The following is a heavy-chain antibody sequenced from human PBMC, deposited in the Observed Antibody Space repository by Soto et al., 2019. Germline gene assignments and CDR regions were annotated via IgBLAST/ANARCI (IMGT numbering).Heavy chain of an antibody. J-gene: IGHJ6*02. CDR3: AREPRIAARPGKNYYYYGMDV. D-gene: IGHD6-6*01. V-gene: IGHV1-2*04. CDR1: GYTFTGYY. CDR2: INPNSGGT. Sequence: GASVKVSCKASGYTFTGYYMHWVRQAPGQGLEWMGWINPNSGGTNYAQKFQGWVTMTRDTSISTAYMELSRLRSDDTAVYYCAREPRIAARPGKNYYYYGMDVWGQGTTVTVSS.